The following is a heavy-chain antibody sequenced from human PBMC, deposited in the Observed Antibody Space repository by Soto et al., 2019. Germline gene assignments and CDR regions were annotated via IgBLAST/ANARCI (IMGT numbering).Heavy chain of an antibody. CDR2: INPTGGRA. D-gene: IGHD3-10*01. CDR3: SRLTTMVREINGDPFDF. Sequence: GASVKVSCKASGYTFTHYYIHWVRQAPGQGLEWMGVINPTGGRASYAPKFQGRVTLTRDTSTSTAYMELSSLRSDDTAVYFCSRLTTMVREINGDPFDFWGQGTLVTVSS. J-gene: IGHJ3*01. V-gene: IGHV1-46*03. CDR1: GYTFTHYY.